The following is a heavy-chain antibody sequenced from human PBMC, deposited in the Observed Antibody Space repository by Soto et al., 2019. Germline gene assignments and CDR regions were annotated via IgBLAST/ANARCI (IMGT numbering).Heavy chain of an antibody. CDR3: AKDVYYDASGQYSDLYFDS. CDR1: GFSFSSYA. CDR2: ISTRGGRT. Sequence: EVLLLESGGGLTQPGGSLRLACAASGFSFSSYAMSWVRQAPPQGLEWVSSISTRGGRTYYADSVKGRFSISRDNSENAVYLDIDNLGTEDTGIYYCAKDVYYDASGQYSDLYFDSWGQGALVTVSS. V-gene: IGHV3-23*01. J-gene: IGHJ4*02. D-gene: IGHD3-22*01.